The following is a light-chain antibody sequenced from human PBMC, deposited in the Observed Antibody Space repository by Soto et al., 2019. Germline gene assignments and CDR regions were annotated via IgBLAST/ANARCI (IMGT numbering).Light chain of an antibody. CDR1: QNIRSY. Sequence: EVVLTQSPATLSLSPGERATLSCRASQNIRSYLAWYQQKPGQAPRLLIYDASNRATGIPARFSGSGSGTDFSLNISSPEPEDFAVYYCQQRSKWPPLTFGGGNKVEIK. CDR2: DAS. J-gene: IGKJ4*01. V-gene: IGKV3-11*01. CDR3: QQRSKWPPLT.